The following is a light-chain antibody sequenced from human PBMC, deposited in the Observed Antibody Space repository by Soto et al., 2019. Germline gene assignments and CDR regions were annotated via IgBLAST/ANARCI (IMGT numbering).Light chain of an antibody. V-gene: IGKV1-9*01. J-gene: IGKJ5*01. CDR3: QQYKSYAYT. Sequence: DIQFTQAPSFLSASVRDRVTNPCRASQSISSYLAWYQQKPGKAPKLLIYAASTLQSGVPSRFSGSASGTEFTLAISSLQPEDFATYYCQQYKSYAYTFGQGTRLEIK. CDR2: AAS. CDR1: QSISSY.